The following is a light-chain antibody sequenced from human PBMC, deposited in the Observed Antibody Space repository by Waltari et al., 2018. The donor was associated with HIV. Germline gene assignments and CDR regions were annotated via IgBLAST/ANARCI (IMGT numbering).Light chain of an antibody. Sequence: QSALTQPASVSGSPGTSDHLSRTGTHSAVGSYKPFPWFQQHPGKGPKLMIYDGSKRPSGVSNRISGSKSGNTASLTISVLQAEDEADDYCCSYAGRSTVVFGGGTKLTVL. CDR2: DGS. V-gene: IGLV2-23*01. CDR1: HSAVGSYKP. J-gene: IGLJ2*01. CDR3: CSYAGRSTVV.